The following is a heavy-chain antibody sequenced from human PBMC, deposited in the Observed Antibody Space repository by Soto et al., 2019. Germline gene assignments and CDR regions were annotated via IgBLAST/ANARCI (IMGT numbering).Heavy chain of an antibody. CDR3: ARDLGYSYGTMDV. CDR2: IYSGGST. CDR1: GFTVSSNY. J-gene: IGHJ6*02. D-gene: IGHD5-18*01. Sequence: EVQLVESGGGLVQPGGSLRLSCAASGFTVSSNYMSWVRQAPGKGLEWVSVIYSGGSTYYADSVKGRFTISRDNSKNTQYLQMNSLRAEDTAVYYCARDLGYSYGTMDVWGQGTTVTVSS. V-gene: IGHV3-66*01.